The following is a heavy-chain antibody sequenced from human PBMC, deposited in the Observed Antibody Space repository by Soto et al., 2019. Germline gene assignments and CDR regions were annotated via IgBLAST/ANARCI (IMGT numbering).Heavy chain of an antibody. D-gene: IGHD2-8*02. CDR3: ARWATGASSLGMDV. J-gene: IGHJ6*02. CDR2: IYSSGST. V-gene: IGHV4-4*07. CDR1: GGSISSYY. Sequence: QVQLQESGPGLVKPSETLSLTCTVSGGSISSYYWSWIRQPAGKGLEWIGRIYSSGSTNYNDSLKSRITMSVDTSKNQFSLVMTSVTAADTDVYYCARWATGASSLGMDVWGQGATVTVSS.